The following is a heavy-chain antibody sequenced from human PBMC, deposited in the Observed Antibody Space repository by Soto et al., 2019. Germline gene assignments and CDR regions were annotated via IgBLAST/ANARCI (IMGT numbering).Heavy chain of an antibody. D-gene: IGHD3-22*01. Sequence: EVQLVESGGGLIQPGGSLRLSCAASGFTVSSNYMSWVRQAPGKGLEWVSVIYSGGSTYYADSVKGRFPISRDNSKNTLYLKMNSLRAEDTAVYYCARDRVESGYPEYFQHWGQGTLVTVSS. CDR3: ARDRVESGYPEYFQH. CDR2: IYSGGST. CDR1: GFTVSSNY. J-gene: IGHJ1*01. V-gene: IGHV3-53*01.